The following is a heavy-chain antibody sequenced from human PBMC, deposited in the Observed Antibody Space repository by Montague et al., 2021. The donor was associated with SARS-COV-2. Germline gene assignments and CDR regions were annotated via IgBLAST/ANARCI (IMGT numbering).Heavy chain of an antibody. Sequence: TLSLTCSVSGASISSANDYWTWIRQPAGKGLEWIGHISTSGSSSYNPSLKSRVTIILDTSKQQFSLELTSVIAAGTAVYYCARDRRGMAMAGRAYYYYYMDVWGKGTTVTVSS. CDR1: GASISSANDY. CDR2: ISTSGSS. V-gene: IGHV4-61*09. CDR3: ARDRRGMAMAGRAYYYYYMDV. J-gene: IGHJ6*03. D-gene: IGHD6-19*01.